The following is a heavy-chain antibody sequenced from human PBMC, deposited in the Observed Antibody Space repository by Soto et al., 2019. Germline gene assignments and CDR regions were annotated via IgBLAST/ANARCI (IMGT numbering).Heavy chain of an antibody. J-gene: IGHJ4*02. V-gene: IGHV3-9*01. D-gene: IGHD3-10*01. Sequence: GGSLILSCAASGFTFDDYAMHWVRQAPGKGLEWVSGISWNSGSIGYADSVKGRFTISRDNAKNSLYLQMNSLRAEDTALYYCAKDGFGEFTSHFDYWGQGTLVTVSS. CDR3: AKDGFGEFTSHFDY. CDR1: GFTFDDYA. CDR2: ISWNSGSI.